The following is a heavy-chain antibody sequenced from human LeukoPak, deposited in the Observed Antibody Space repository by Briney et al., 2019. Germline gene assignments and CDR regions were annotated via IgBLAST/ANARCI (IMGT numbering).Heavy chain of an antibody. CDR2: ISGSNGNT. Sequence: ASVKVSCKASGYTFTRYGMSWVRQAPGQGLEWMGWISGSNGNTNYAQKLQGRVTMTTDTSTGTAYMGLSRLRSDDTAVYYCARVIVGATYTFDYWGQGTLVTVSS. CDR1: GYTFTRYG. J-gene: IGHJ4*02. V-gene: IGHV1-18*01. D-gene: IGHD1-26*01. CDR3: ARVIVGATYTFDY.